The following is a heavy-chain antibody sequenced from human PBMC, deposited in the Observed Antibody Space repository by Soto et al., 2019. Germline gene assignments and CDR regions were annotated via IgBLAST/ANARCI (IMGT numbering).Heavy chain of an antibody. CDR1: GGSFSGYY. V-gene: IGHV4-34*01. D-gene: IGHD2-2*01. CDR3: ARVEWRTGYCSSTSCSHWYFDY. Sequence: SETLSLTCAVYGGSFSGYYWSWIRQAPGKGLEWIGEINHSGSTNYNPSLKSRVTISVDTSKNQFSLKLSSVTAADTAVYYCARVEWRTGYCSSTSCSHWYFDYWGQGTLVTVSS. CDR2: INHSGST. J-gene: IGHJ4*02.